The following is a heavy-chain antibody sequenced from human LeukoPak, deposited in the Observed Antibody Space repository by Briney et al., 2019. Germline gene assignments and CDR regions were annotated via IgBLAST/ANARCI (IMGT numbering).Heavy chain of an antibody. V-gene: IGHV1-8*03. CDR2: MNPNSGNT. CDR1: GYTFTSYD. Sequence: ASVKVSCKASGYTFTSYDINWVPQATGQGLEWMGRMNPNSGNTGYAQKLQGRVTITRNTSISTAYMELSSLRSEDTAVYYCARLRATDYYYYYMDVWGKGTTVTVSS. CDR3: ARLRATDYYYYYMDV. J-gene: IGHJ6*03.